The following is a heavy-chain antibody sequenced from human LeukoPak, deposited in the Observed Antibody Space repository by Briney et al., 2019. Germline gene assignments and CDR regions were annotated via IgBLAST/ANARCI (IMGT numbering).Heavy chain of an antibody. CDR2: IYWNDDK. V-gene: IGHV2-5*01. CDR1: GFSLSTSGVG. CDR3: AHRQAYAFYSDYDY. D-gene: IGHD4-11*01. Sequence: SGPTLVNPTQTLTLTCTFSGFSLSTSGVGVGWIRQPPGKALEWLALIYWNDDKRYSPSLKSRLTITKDTSKNQVVLTMTNMDPVHTATYYCAHRQAYAFYSDYDYWGQGTLVTVSS. J-gene: IGHJ4*02.